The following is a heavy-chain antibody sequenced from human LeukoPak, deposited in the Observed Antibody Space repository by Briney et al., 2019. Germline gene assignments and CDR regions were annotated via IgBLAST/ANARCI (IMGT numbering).Heavy chain of an antibody. CDR1: GGTFSSYT. CDR2: IIPILGIA. Sequence: ASVKVSCKASGGTFSSYTISWVRQAPGQGLEWMGRIIPILGIANYAQKFRGRVTITADKSTSTAYMELSSLRSEDTAVYYCARVNMVLSWFDPWGQGTLVTVSS. CDR3: ARVNMVLSWFDP. D-gene: IGHD3-10*01. J-gene: IGHJ5*02. V-gene: IGHV1-69*02.